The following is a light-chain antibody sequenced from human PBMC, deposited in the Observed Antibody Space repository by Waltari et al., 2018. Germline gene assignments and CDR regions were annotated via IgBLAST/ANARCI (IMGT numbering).Light chain of an antibody. J-gene: IGLJ2*01. CDR2: KND. CDR1: TSNLGRTY. CDR3: AAWDDSLNGWE. Sequence: QSARTQPPSTYGTPAQGVTISCSGGTSNLGRTYLHWYLQVPGTATKLLMFKNDQRPSVVPDRISGSKSGTSASLAINGLRSDDEGDYYCAAWDDSLNGWEFGGGTKVTVL. V-gene: IGLV1-47*01.